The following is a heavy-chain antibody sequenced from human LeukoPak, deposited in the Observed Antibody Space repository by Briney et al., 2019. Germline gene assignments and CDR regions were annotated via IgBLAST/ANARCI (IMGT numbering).Heavy chain of an antibody. CDR3: AREELSGFGSLDY. V-gene: IGHV3-30-3*01. Sequence: GGSLRLSCAASGFTFSSYAMHWVRQAPGKGLEWVAVISYDGSNKYYADSVKGRFTISRDNSKNTLYLQMNSLRAEDTAVYYCAREELSGFGSLDYWGQGTLVTVSS. CDR2: ISYDGSNK. J-gene: IGHJ4*02. D-gene: IGHD3-10*01. CDR1: GFTFSSYA.